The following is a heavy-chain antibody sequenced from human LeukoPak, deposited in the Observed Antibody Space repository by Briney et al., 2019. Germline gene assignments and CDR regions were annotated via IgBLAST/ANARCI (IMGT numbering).Heavy chain of an antibody. Sequence: SETLSLTCAVYGGSFSGYYWSWIRQPPGKGLEWIGEINHSGSTNYNPSLKSRVTISVDTSKNQFSLKLSSVTAADTAVYYCARDGGQFAYSDYWGQGTLVTVSS. D-gene: IGHD3-16*01. J-gene: IGHJ4*02. CDR2: INHSGST. V-gene: IGHV4-34*01. CDR1: GGSFSGYY. CDR3: ARDGGQFAYSDY.